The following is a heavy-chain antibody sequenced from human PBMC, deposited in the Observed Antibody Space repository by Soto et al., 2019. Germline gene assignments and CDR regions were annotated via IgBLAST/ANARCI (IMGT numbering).Heavy chain of an antibody. CDR3: ARGPWNPYYFDY. CDR2: IYKDDST. V-gene: IGHV3-53*01. CDR1: GFTVSSNS. D-gene: IGHD1-1*01. Sequence: LRLSCAASGFTVSSNSMTWVRQAPGKGLEWVSLIYKDDSTSYADSVKGRFTISRDNSKNMLYLQMNSLRAEDTAVYYCARGPWNPYYFDYWGQGTLVTVSS. J-gene: IGHJ4*02.